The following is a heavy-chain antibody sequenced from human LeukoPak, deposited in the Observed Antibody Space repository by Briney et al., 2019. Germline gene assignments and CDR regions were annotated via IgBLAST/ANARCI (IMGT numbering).Heavy chain of an antibody. D-gene: IGHD3-22*01. CDR3: ARGGYYDSSGYYVGSAQSRVFQH. CDR1: GGSISSYY. Sequence: PSETLSLTCTVSGGSISSYYWSLIRQPPGKGLEWIGYIYYSGSTNYNPSLKSRVTISVDTSKNQFSLKLSSVTAADTAVYYCARGGYYDSSGYYVGSAQSRVFQHWGQGTLVTVSS. V-gene: IGHV4-59*01. CDR2: IYYSGST. J-gene: IGHJ1*01.